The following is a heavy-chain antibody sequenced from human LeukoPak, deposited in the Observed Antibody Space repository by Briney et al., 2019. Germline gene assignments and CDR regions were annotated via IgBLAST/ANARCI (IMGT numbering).Heavy chain of an antibody. Sequence: SETLSLTCAVSGYSLGKHYYWGCIRQPPGKGLEWIGRIYGTGSTSYNPSLMNRVTMSVDTSKNHFSLKLTSVTAADTAVYYCARYDSRGSASTRFDYWGQGILVTISS. D-gene: IGHD3-16*01. V-gene: IGHV4-38-2*01. CDR3: ARYDSRGSASTRFDY. CDR2: IYGTGST. CDR1: GYSLGKHYY. J-gene: IGHJ4*02.